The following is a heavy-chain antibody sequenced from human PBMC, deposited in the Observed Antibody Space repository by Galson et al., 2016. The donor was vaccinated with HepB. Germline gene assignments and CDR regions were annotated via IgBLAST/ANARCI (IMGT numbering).Heavy chain of an antibody. CDR1: GGSFSDDTW. Sequence: ETLSLTCAVSGGSFSDDTWWTWVRQPPGKGLEWIGEIHHSGSTNYNSSLKSRVTISVDRSKHQFSLKLSSVTAADTAVYFCASVVTPAVIPNYYYYAMDVWGQGTTVTVSS. CDR3: ASVVTPAVIPNYYYYAMDV. V-gene: IGHV4-4*01. D-gene: IGHD2-21*02. J-gene: IGHJ6*02. CDR2: IHHSGST.